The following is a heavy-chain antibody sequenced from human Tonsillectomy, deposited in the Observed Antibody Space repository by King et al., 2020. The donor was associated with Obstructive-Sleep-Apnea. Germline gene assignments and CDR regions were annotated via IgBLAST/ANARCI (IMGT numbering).Heavy chain of an antibody. D-gene: IGHD3-22*01. J-gene: IGHJ4*02. Sequence: VQLVESGGGVVQPGRSLRLSCAASGFTFSSYGMHWVRQAPGKGLEWVAIISYDGSNKYYADSVKGRFTISRDNSKNTLHLQMNSLRAEETAVYYCSSGYVFFDYWGQGTLVTVSS. V-gene: IGHV3-30*03. CDR3: SSGYVFFDY. CDR1: GFTFSSYG. CDR2: ISYDGSNK.